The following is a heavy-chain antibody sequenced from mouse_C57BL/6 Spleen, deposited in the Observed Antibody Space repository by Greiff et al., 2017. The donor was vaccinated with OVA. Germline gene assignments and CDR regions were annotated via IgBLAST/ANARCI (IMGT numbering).Heavy chain of an antibody. J-gene: IGHJ3*01. CDR3: TTGGACFAY. CDR1: GFNIKDDY. V-gene: IGHV14-4*01. Sequence: EVQLQQSGAELVRPGASVKLSCTASGFNIKDDYMHWVKQRPEQGLEWIGWIDPENGDTEYASKFQGKATITADTSSNTAYLQLSSLTSEDTAVYYCTTGGACFAYWGQGTLVTVSA. CDR2: IDPENGDT.